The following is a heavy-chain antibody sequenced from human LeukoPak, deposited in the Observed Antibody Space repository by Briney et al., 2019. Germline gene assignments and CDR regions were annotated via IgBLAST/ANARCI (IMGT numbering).Heavy chain of an antibody. Sequence: SETLSLTCTVSGYSISSGYYWGWIRQPPGKGLEWIGSIYHSGSTYYNPSLKSRVTISVDKSKNQFSLKLSSVTAADTAVYYCARVPSAGDNWFDPWGQGTLVTVSS. CDR2: IYHSGST. CDR3: ARVPSAGDNWFDP. D-gene: IGHD6-19*01. CDR1: GYSISSGYY. V-gene: IGHV4-38-2*02. J-gene: IGHJ5*02.